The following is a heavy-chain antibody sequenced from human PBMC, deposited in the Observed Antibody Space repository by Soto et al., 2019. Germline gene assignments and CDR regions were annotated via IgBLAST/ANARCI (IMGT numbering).Heavy chain of an antibody. CDR1: GGSISSSSYY. CDR2: IYYSGST. Sequence: LSLTCTVSGGSISSSSYYWGWIRQPPGKGLEWIGSIYYSGSTYYNPSLKSRVTISVDTSKNQFSLKLSSVTAADTAVYYCASYYYDSSGYYWFDPWGQGTLVTVSS. D-gene: IGHD3-22*01. CDR3: ASYYYDSSGYYWFDP. J-gene: IGHJ5*02. V-gene: IGHV4-39*01.